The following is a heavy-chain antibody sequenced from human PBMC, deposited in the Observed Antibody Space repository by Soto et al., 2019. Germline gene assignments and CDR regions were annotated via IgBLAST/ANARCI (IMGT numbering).Heavy chain of an antibody. J-gene: IGHJ6*02. CDR1: GFTFDDYA. CDR3: AKDRGSGSYAANYYYYGMDV. V-gene: IGHV3-9*01. D-gene: IGHD3-10*01. CDR2: INWNSGSI. Sequence: GGSLRLSCAASGFTFDDYAMHWVRQAPGKGLEWVSGINWNSGSIGYADSVKGRFTISRDNAKTSLYLQMNSLRAEDTALYYCAKDRGSGSYAANYYYYGMDVWGQGTTVTVAS.